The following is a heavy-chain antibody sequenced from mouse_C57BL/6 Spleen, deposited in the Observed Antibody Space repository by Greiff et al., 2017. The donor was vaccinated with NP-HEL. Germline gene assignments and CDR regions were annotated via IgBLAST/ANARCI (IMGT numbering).Heavy chain of an antibody. Sequence: EVQRVESGEGLVKPGGSLKLSCAASGFTFSSYAMSWVRQTPEKRLEWVAYISSGGDYIYYADTVKGRFTISRDNARNTLYLQRSSLKCEDTAMDDCTRDYYSNPAWFAYWGQGTLVTVSA. D-gene: IGHD2-5*01. V-gene: IGHV5-9-1*02. CDR2: ISSGGDYI. CDR1: GFTFSSYA. J-gene: IGHJ3*01. CDR3: TRDYYSNPAWFAY.